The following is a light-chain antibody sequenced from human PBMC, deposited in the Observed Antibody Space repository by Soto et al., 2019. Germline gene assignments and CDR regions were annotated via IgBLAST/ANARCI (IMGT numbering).Light chain of an antibody. CDR1: SSNIGSNT. Sequence: QSVLTQPPSASVTPGQRVTISCSGSSSNIGSNTVNWYQQLPGTAPKLLIHANNQRPSGVPDRFSGSKSGTSASLAISWPQSEEADYYCAAWDDSLNGYVFGTGTKLTVL. J-gene: IGLJ1*01. CDR2: ANN. CDR3: AAWDDSLNGYV. V-gene: IGLV1-44*01.